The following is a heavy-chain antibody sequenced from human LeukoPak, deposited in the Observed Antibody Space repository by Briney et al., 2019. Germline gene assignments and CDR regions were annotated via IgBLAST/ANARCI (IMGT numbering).Heavy chain of an antibody. CDR1: GFTFSSYA. D-gene: IGHD3-10*01. V-gene: IGHV3-23*01. CDR3: AKDGSGSYRPDLFDY. Sequence: TGGSLRLSCAASGFTFSSYAMSWVRQAPGKGLEWVSAISGSGGSTYYADSVKGRSTISRDNSKNTLYLQMNSLRAEDTAVYYCAKDGSGSYRPDLFDYWGQGTLVTVSS. J-gene: IGHJ4*02. CDR2: ISGSGGST.